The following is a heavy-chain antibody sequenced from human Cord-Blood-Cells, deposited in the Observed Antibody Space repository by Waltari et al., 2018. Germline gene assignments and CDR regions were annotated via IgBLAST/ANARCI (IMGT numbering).Heavy chain of an antibody. CDR1: GYTFTGYY. Sequence: QVQLVQSGAEVKKPGASVKVSCKASGYTFTGYYMHWVRQAPGQGLEWMGRINPNSGGTNYARKFQGRVTMTRDPSISTAYMELSRLRSDDTVVYYCARGPYSSSWYYFDYWGQGTLVTVSS. D-gene: IGHD6-13*01. CDR3: ARGPYSSSWYYFDY. V-gene: IGHV1-2*05. CDR2: INPNSGGT. J-gene: IGHJ4*02.